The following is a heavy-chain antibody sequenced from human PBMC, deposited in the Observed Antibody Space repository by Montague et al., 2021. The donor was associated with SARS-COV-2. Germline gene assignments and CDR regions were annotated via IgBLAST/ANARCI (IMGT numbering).Heavy chain of an antibody. J-gene: IGHJ3*02. CDR2: IYYSGSA. V-gene: IGHV4-31*03. CDR3: ARIFCGGDCDGSGVFDI. CDR1: GYSIDSGGYF. Sequence: TLSLTCTVSGYSIDSGGYFWSWIRQHPGKGLEWIDFIYYSGSADYNPSLESRVSISVDRSKNQFSLKLSSVTAADTAVYYCARIFCGGDCDGSGVFDIWGQGTVVTVSS. D-gene: IGHD2-21*02.